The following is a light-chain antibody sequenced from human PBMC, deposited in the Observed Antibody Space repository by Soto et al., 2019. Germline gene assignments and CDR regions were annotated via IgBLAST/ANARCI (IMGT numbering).Light chain of an antibody. Sequence: QSVLTQPPSASGTPGQRVTISCSGSSSNIGNNFVYWYQQFPGTAPKLLIYSNSQRPSGVPDRFSGSKSGTSASLAISGLRSEDEADYYCVAWDAGLSGWLFGGGTKLTVL. J-gene: IGLJ3*02. V-gene: IGLV1-47*01. CDR1: SSNIGNNF. CDR2: SNS. CDR3: VAWDAGLSGWL.